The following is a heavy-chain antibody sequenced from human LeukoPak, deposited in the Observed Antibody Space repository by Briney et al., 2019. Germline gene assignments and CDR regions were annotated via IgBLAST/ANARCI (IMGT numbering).Heavy chain of an antibody. CDR1: GFTFSDYY. Sequence: GGSLRLSCAASGFTFSDYYMTWIRQAPGKGLEWVSYISSSGGYTTYADSVKGRFTISRDTAKNPLYLQMNSLRAEDTAVYYCARYDYGDYSTTFDYWGQGTLVTVSS. CDR2: ISSSGGYT. J-gene: IGHJ4*02. V-gene: IGHV3-11*06. CDR3: ARYDYGDYSTTFDY. D-gene: IGHD4-17*01.